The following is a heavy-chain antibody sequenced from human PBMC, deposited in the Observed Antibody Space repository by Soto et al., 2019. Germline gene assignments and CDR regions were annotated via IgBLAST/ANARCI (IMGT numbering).Heavy chain of an antibody. V-gene: IGHV6-1*01. CDR3: ARDLHSSSLNAFDI. D-gene: IGHD6-13*01. CDR2: TYYRSKWYN. J-gene: IGHJ3*02. Sequence: SQTLSLTCAISGDSVSSNSAAWNWIRQSPSRGVEWLGRTYYRSKWYNDYAVSVKSRITINPDTSKNQFPLQLNSVTPEDTAVYYCARDLHSSSLNAFDIWGQGTMVTVSS. CDR1: GDSVSSNSAA.